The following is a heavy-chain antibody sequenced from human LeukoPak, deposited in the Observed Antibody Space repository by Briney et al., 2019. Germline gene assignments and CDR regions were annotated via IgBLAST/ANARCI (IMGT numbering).Heavy chain of an antibody. Sequence: GASVKVSYKAAGSTFTSYAVNWVRQAPGQRLGWRGWFNTNTGNPTYAKGYTGRIVFSLYTSVSTANLQISSLKAEDTAVYYCARAQQLVQMGDYWGQGNLVTVSS. J-gene: IGHJ4*02. CDR1: GSTFTSYA. D-gene: IGHD6-13*01. CDR2: FNTNTGNP. V-gene: IGHV7-4-1*02. CDR3: ARAQQLVQMGDY.